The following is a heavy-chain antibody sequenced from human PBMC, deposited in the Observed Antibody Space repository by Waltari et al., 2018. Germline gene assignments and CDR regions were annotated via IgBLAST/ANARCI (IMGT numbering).Heavy chain of an antibody. J-gene: IGHJ4*02. D-gene: IGHD6-19*01. CDR1: GGSISSSSYY. CDR3: ARVDEAVAGTPG. V-gene: IGHV4-39*07. CDR2: IFYSGST. Sequence: QVQLQESGPGLVKPSQTLSLTCTVSGGSISSSSYYWGWIRQPPGKGLEWIGSIFYSGSTYYNPSLKSRVTISVDTSKNQFSLKLSSVTAADTAVYYCARVDEAVAGTPGWGQGTLVTVSS.